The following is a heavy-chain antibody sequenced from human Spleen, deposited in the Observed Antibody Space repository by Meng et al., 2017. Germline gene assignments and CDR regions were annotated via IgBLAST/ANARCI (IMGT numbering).Heavy chain of an antibody. CDR3: ARRASSTYWSQFYFDY. J-gene: IGHJ4*02. V-gene: IGHV1-2*06. CDR1: GYNFPDYY. D-gene: IGHD2-2*01. CDR2: INPKSGDT. Sequence: ASVKVSCKPSGYNFPDYYIHWVRRAPGQGLEWMGRINPKSGDTHYAQKFQARVTMTGDTSISTAYMELSSLRSDDTAVYYCARRASSTYWSQFYFDYWGQGTLVTVSS.